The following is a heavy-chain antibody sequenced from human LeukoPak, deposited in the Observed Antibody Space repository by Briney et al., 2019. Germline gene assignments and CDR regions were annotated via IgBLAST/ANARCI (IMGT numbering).Heavy chain of an antibody. V-gene: IGHV3-23*01. CDR1: GLTFSSYA. D-gene: IGHD3-22*01. J-gene: IGHJ4*02. CDR2: ISGSGVST. CDR3: AKVYYYDSSGYYYGLAYYFDY. Sequence: GGSLRLSCAASGLTFSSYAMTWVRQAPGKGLEWVSAISGSGVSTYYADSVKGRLTISRDNSKNTLYLQMNSLRAEDTAVYYCAKVYYYDSSGYYYGLAYYFDYWGQGTLVTVSS.